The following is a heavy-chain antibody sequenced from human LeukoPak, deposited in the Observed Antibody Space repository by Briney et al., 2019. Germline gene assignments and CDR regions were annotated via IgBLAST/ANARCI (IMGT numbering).Heavy chain of an antibody. J-gene: IGHJ4*02. Sequence: PGGSLRLSCAASGFTFSSYEINWVRQAPGKGLEWVSCISSGGSTVYYADSVKGRFTISRDNAKNSLYLQMSSLRAEDTAVYYCARAFYGDLDYWGQGTLVTVSS. CDR2: ISSGGSTV. D-gene: IGHD4-17*01. V-gene: IGHV3-48*03. CDR1: GFTFSSYE. CDR3: ARAFYGDLDY.